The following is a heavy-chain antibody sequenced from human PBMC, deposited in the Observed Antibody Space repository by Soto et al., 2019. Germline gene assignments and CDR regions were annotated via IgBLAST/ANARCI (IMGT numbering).Heavy chain of an antibody. Sequence: GGSLRLSCATSGLTFSNYAMSWVRQAPGGGLEWVSSMSGSSSTTYYADSVRGRFTISRDRSKNTLYLQMSSLRAEDTALYYCAKNQERELPRVIDFWGQGTRVTVSS. J-gene: IGHJ4*02. CDR3: AKNQERELPRVIDF. V-gene: IGHV3-23*01. CDR1: GLTFSNYA. D-gene: IGHD1-7*01. CDR2: MSGSSSTT.